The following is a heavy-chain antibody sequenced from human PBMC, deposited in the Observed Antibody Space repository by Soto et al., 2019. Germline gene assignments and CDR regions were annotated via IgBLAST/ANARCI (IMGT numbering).Heavy chain of an antibody. J-gene: IGHJ6*02. V-gene: IGHV4-31*03. CDR2: NYYSGST. CDR3: ARDADYGGSRGGMDV. D-gene: IGHD4-17*01. Sequence: QVRLEESGPGLVKPSETLSLICSVSGGSVNNANYLWNWIRHHPENGLEWVGYNYYSGSTRYNPSFKTRATLSIDTTKDHVSLRLNSVTVADTAVYFCARDADYGGSRGGMDVWGRGTPVTVSS. CDR1: GGSVNNANYL.